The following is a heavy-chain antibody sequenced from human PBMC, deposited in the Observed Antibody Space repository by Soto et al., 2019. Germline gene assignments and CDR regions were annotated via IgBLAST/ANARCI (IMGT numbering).Heavy chain of an antibody. CDR1: GLTFSSHG. V-gene: IGHV3-23*01. D-gene: IGHD6-19*01. CDR3: AKDEPYSSRSYGMDV. J-gene: IGHJ6*02. CDR2: ISNGGGAT. Sequence: GGSLRLSCAASGLTFSSHGLSWVRQAPGKGLEWVSVISNGGGATFYANSVKGRFTISRDNSKNTLYLQMNSLRAEDTAVYYCAKDEPYSSRSYGMDVWGQGTTVTVSS.